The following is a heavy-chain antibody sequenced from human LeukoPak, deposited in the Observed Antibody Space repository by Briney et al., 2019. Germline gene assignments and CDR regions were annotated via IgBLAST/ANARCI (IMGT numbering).Heavy chain of an antibody. Sequence: GESLKISCKGSGYSFSNYWIAWVRQMPGKGLEWMGIIYPGDSDRRYSPSLQGQVTISADKSISTAYLQWSSLKASDTAMYYCAGQAGINYYAMDVWGQGTTVTVSS. CDR1: GYSFSNYW. D-gene: IGHD1-14*01. V-gene: IGHV5-51*01. CDR3: AGQAGINYYAMDV. CDR2: IYPGDSDR. J-gene: IGHJ6*02.